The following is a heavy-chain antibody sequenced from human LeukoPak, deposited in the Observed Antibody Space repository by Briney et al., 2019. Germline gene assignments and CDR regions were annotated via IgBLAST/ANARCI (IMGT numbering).Heavy chain of an antibody. Sequence: GASVKVSCKASGYTFTGYYMHWVRQAPGQGLEWMGWINPNSGGTNCAQKFQGRDTMTRDTSISTAYMELSRLRSDDTAVYYCARATMVRGVTPFDYWGQGTLVTVSS. CDR2: INPNSGGT. J-gene: IGHJ4*02. CDR3: ARATMVRGVTPFDY. V-gene: IGHV1-2*02. D-gene: IGHD3-10*01. CDR1: GYTFTGYY.